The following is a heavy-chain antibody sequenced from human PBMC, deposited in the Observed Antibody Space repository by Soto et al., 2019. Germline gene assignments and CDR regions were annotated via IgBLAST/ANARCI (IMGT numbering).Heavy chain of an antibody. Sequence: SQTLSLTCAIPGDSVPSNTAAWNWIRQSPSRGLEWLGRTYYRSKWYNDYAVSVKSRITINPDTSKNQFSLQLNSVTPEDTAVYYCARDIVYSGNDYRLDYWGPGTLVTDSS. D-gene: IGHD5-12*01. V-gene: IGHV6-1*01. CDR2: TYYRSKWYN. CDR3: ARDIVYSGNDYRLDY. CDR1: GDSVPSNTAA. J-gene: IGHJ4*02.